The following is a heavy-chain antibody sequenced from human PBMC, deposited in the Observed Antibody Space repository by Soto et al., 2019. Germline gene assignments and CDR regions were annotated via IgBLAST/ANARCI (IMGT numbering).Heavy chain of an antibody. Sequence: VKLVQSGTEVKEPGASVRVSCQASGYTFTAHSLHWARQAPGQGLEWMGWIIVSHDWPRYPPQFQGRLTFETDTIGTASYMHLTRLTPDDTAVYFCAREPEDVVPGDYWCEGTPVVVAS. J-gene: IGHJ4*02. V-gene: IGHV1-3*01. CDR3: AREPEDVVPGDY. D-gene: IGHD2-15*01. CDR1: GYTFTAHS. CDR2: IIVSHDWP.